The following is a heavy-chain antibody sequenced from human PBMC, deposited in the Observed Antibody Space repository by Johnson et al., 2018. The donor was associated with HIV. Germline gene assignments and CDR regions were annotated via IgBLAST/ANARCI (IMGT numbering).Heavy chain of an antibody. J-gene: IGHJ3*02. D-gene: IGHD1-1*01. CDR1: GFTFDDYG. CDR2: INWNGGST. Sequence: VQLVESGGGVVQPGGSLRLSCVASGFTFDDYGMSWVRQAPGKGLEWVSGINWNGGSTGYGDSVKGRFTISRDNAKNSLYLQMNSLRAEDTAVYYCTTGAFHAYDMWGQGTMVTVSS. CDR3: TTGAFHAYDM. V-gene: IGHV3-20*04.